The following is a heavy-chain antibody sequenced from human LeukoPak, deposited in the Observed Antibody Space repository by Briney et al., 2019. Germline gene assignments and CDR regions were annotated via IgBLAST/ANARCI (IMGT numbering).Heavy chain of an antibody. D-gene: IGHD4-17*01. CDR1: GGSISSGGYY. J-gene: IGHJ5*02. Sequence: SETLSLTCTVSGGSISSGGYYWSWIRQHPGKGLEWIGYIYYSGSTYYNPSLKSRVTISVDTSKNQFSLKLSSVTAADTAVYYCARDRSPTEYGDYFGAYNWFDPRGQGTLVTVSS. V-gene: IGHV4-31*03. CDR3: ARDRSPTEYGDYFGAYNWFDP. CDR2: IYYSGST.